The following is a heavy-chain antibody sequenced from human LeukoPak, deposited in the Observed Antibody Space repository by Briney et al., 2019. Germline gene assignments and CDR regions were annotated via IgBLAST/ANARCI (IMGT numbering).Heavy chain of an antibody. CDR3: ARQTGYYYDSSGYLDWFDP. J-gene: IGHJ5*02. CDR2: IYYSGST. V-gene: IGHV4-39*01. Sequence: SETLSLTCTVSGGSICSSSYYWGWIRQPPGKGLEWIGSIYYSGSTYHNPSLKSRVTISVDTSKNQFSLKLSSVTAADTAVYYCARQTGYYYDSSGYLDWFDPWGQGTLVTVSS. D-gene: IGHD3-22*01. CDR1: GGSICSSSYY.